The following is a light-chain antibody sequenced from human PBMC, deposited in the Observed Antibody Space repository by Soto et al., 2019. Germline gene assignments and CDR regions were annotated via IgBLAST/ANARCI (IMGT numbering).Light chain of an antibody. CDR2: KAS. CDR1: QTSSSW. CDR3: QHCISYSVA. J-gene: IGKJ1*01. Sequence: DIQMTKSHSTLSVSVRDRVTITCRASQTSSSWLAWYQQKPGKAPKLLIYKASTLKSGVPSRFSGRGFGTGLTLTFMSLKPDVFACYYCQHCISYSVAFDQGTNVEL. V-gene: IGKV1-5*03.